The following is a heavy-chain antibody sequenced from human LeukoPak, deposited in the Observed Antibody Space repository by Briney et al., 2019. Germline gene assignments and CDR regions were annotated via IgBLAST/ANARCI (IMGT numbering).Heavy chain of an antibody. CDR1: GFTVSSNY. CDR2: ISGSGGST. CDR3: AKGRTTVVSPYYFDY. V-gene: IGHV3-23*01. J-gene: IGHJ4*02. Sequence: PGGSLRLSCAASGFTVSSNYMSWVRQAPGKGLEWVSAISGSGGSTYYADSVKGRFTISRDNSKNTLYLQMNSLRAEDTAVYYCAKGRTTVVSPYYFDYWGQGTLVTVSS. D-gene: IGHD4-23*01.